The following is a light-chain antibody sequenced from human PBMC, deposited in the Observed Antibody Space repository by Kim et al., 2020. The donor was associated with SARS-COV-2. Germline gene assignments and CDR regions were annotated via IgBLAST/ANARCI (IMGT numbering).Light chain of an antibody. CDR2: ATS. J-gene: IGKJ2*01. V-gene: IGKV1-39*01. Sequence: DIQMTQSPSSLSASIGDRVTITCRASQSISTYLNWYQQKPGKAPNLLIYATSSLQSGVPSRFSGSGSGTDFTLTISSLQPEDFATYYCQQSSSTSYTFGPETKLEI. CDR1: QSISTY. CDR3: QQSSSTSYT.